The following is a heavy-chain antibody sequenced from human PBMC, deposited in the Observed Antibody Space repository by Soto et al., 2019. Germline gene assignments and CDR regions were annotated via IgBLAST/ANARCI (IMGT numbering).Heavy chain of an antibody. CDR3: ARLSGYDPAGAADK. Sequence: QVQLQESGPGLVKASQTLSLTCTLSVACVSSAEHYWRWIRQPPGKGLEWIGYTYYSGGSYYNASLQRRVSISVDTSQNQFSLKLTSVTAADTAVYYCARLSGYDPAGAADKWGPGLLVSVSS. J-gene: IGHJ4*02. CDR1: VACVSSAEHY. D-gene: IGHD5-12*01. CDR2: TYYSGGS. V-gene: IGHV4-30-4*01.